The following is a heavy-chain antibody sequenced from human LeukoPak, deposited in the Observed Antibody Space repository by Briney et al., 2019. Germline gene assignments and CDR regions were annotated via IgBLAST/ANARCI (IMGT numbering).Heavy chain of an antibody. CDR3: ARDRQRITIFGVVSYYGMDV. D-gene: IGHD3-3*01. CDR2: ISWNSGSI. CDR1: GFTFDDYA. V-gene: IGHV3-9*01. Sequence: GGSLRLSCAASGFTFDDYAMHWVRQAPGKGLEWVSGISWNSGSIGYADSVKGRFTISRDNAKNSLYLQMSSLRAEDTAVYYCARDRQRITIFGVVSYYGMDVWGQGTTVTVSS. J-gene: IGHJ6*02.